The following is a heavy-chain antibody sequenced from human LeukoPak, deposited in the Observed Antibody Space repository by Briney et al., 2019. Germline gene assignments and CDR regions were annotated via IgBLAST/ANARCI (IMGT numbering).Heavy chain of an antibody. CDR2: INPNTGGT. D-gene: IGHD3-10*01. CDR3: AGSGLNGYYYYYMDV. CDR1: GYTFTDYN. Sequence: ASVKVSCKASGYTFTDYNMHWVRQAPGQGLEWMGWINPNTGGTNYAQRFKGRVTMTRDTSISTAYMELSRLRSDDTAVYYCAGSGLNGYYYYYMDVWGKGTTVTVSS. J-gene: IGHJ6*03. V-gene: IGHV1-2*02.